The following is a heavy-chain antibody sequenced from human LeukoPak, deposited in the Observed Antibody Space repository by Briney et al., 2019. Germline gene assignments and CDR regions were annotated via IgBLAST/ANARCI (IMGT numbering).Heavy chain of an antibody. J-gene: IGHJ4*02. CDR1: GGSLSTHY. V-gene: IGHV4-4*07. CDR2: ISASGST. Sequence: KASETLSLTCTVSGGSLSTHYWGWIRQPAGKGLEWNGRISASGSTNYNPSLKSRVTMSVDTSKNQFSLKLNSVTAADTAVYYCTRWSEYWGQGTLVTVSS. CDR3: TRWSEY.